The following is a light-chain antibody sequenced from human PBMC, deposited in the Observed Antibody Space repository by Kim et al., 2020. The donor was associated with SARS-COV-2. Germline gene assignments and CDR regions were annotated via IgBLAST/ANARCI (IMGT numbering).Light chain of an antibody. CDR3: QQYNTYPYT. J-gene: IGKJ2*01. V-gene: IGKV1-5*03. CDR2: KAS. CDR1: QSISTW. Sequence: DIQMTQSPATLSASVGDRVTVTCRASQSISTWVAWYQQRTGKAPKLLIYKASTLESGVPSRFSGSGSGTEFTLTISSLQPDDFASYYCQQYNTYPYTFGQGTKLEI.